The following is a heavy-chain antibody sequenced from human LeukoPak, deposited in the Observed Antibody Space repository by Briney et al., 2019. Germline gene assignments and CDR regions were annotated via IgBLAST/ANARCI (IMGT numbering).Heavy chain of an antibody. CDR2: ISSSSSTI. J-gene: IGHJ3*02. CDR3: ARDPRYYYDSSGYYHREFGAFDI. Sequence: GGSLRLSCAASGFTLSSYSMNWVRQAPGKGLEWVSYISSSSSTIYYADSVKGRFTISRDNAKNSLYLQMNSLRAEDTAVYYCARDPRYYYDSSGYYHREFGAFDIWGQGTMVTVSS. V-gene: IGHV3-48*04. D-gene: IGHD3-22*01. CDR1: GFTLSSYS.